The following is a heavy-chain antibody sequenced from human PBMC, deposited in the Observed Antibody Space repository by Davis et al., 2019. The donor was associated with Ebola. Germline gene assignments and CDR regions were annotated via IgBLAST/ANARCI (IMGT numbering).Heavy chain of an antibody. CDR2: IYNNEVT. CDR3: AREERFDLCSGYSN. Sequence: PSETLSLTCDVSGVSITGDYWSWIRQPPGKGLEWIGHIYNNEVTNYNPSLKSRVTMSVDTSNNHFSLRLTSVTAADTAVYYCAREERFDLCSGYSNWGQGTLVTVSS. CDR1: GVSITGDY. D-gene: IGHD3-3*01. J-gene: IGHJ4*02. V-gene: IGHV4-59*01.